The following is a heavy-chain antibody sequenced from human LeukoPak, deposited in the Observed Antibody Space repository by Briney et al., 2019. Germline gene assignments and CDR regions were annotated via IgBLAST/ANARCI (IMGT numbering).Heavy chain of an antibody. CDR1: GFTVSSNY. V-gene: IGHV3-53*01. CDR2: IYSGGST. J-gene: IGHJ4*02. D-gene: IGHD3-16*01. CDR3: ARLGPYSFDY. Sequence: PGGSLRLYCAASGFTVSSNYMSWVRQAPGKGLEWVSVIYSGGSTYYADSVKGRFTISRDNSNNTLFLQMDSLRAEDTAVYYCARLGPYSFDYWGQGTLVTASS.